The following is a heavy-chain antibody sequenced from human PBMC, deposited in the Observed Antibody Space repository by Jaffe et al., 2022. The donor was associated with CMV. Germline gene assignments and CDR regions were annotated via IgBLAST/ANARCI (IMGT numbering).Heavy chain of an antibody. CDR2: ISSSSSYT. CDR1: GFTFSDYY. J-gene: IGHJ6*03. D-gene: IGHD6-6*01. V-gene: IGHV3-11*06. Sequence: QVQLVESGGGLVKPGGSLRLSCAASGFTFSDYYMSWIRQAPGKGLEWVSYISSSSSYTNYADSVKGRFTISRDNAKNSLYLQMNSLRAEDTAVYYCARDSHNIAARRAGSGIYYYYYYYMDVWGKGTTVTVSS. CDR3: ARDSHNIAARRAGSGIYYYYYYYMDV.